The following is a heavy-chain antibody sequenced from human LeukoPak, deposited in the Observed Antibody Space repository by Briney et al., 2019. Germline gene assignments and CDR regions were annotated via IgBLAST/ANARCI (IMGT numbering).Heavy chain of an antibody. CDR3: AKDGGAARYYFDY. CDR1: GFTFSSYG. CDR2: ISYDGSNK. J-gene: IGHJ4*02. D-gene: IGHD3-16*01. Sequence: GRSLRLSCAASGFTFSSYGMHWVRQAPGKGLEWVAVISYDGSNKYYADSVKGRLTISRDNSKNTLYLQMNSLRAEDTAVYYCAKDGGAARYYFDYWGQGTLVTVSS. V-gene: IGHV3-30*18.